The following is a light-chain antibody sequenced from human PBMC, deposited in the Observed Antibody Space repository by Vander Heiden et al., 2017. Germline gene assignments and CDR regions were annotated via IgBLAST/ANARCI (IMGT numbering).Light chain of an antibody. Sequence: QSALTLPPYASRAPGLSVTISSTVPSSDVGGHNYVSWYQQFPAKAHQLIIYEVSKRPSGVPDRFSGSTSGTTASLTVSGLPSEDEADYHCSSYAGGNTWVFGGGTKLTVL. CDR3: SSYAGGNTWV. CDR2: EVS. J-gene: IGLJ3*02. CDR1: SSDVGGHNY. V-gene: IGLV2-8*01.